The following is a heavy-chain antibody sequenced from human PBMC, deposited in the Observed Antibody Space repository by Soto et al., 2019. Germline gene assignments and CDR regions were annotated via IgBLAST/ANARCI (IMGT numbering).Heavy chain of an antibody. CDR3: ARLPGAFYYGSGKKRQSYGMDV. CDR1: GFTFNAYT. V-gene: IGHV3-23*01. Sequence: GESLKISCVASGFTFNAYTMGWVRQVPGRGLEWVSVITAAGENTYSADSVRGRFAISRDNSRNTVYLQMDSLRAEDTAVYYCARLPGAFYYGSGKKRQSYGMDVWGQGTTVTVSS. CDR2: ITAAGENT. D-gene: IGHD3-10*01. J-gene: IGHJ6*02.